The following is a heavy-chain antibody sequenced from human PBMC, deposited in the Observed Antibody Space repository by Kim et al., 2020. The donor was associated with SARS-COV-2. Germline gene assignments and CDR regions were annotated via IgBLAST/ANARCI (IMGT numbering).Heavy chain of an antibody. D-gene: IGHD3-10*01. Sequence: GGSLRLSCAASGFTFSSYAMSWVRQPPGKGLEWVSAISGSGGSTYYADSVKGRFTISRDNSKNTLYLQMNSLRAEDTAVYYCAKHFGSGTYYNYFDYWGQGTLVTVSS. CDR3: AKHFGSGTYYNYFDY. V-gene: IGHV3-23*01. CDR1: GFTFSSYA. J-gene: IGHJ4*02. CDR2: ISGSGGST.